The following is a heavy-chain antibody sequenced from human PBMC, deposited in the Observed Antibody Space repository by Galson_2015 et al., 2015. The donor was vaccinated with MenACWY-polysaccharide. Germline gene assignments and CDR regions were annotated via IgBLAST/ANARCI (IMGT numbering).Heavy chain of an antibody. CDR2: IYTSGST. CDR3: TRATFGLYGMDI. V-gene: IGHV4-61*02. CDR1: GGSISSGTYY. Sequence: TLSLTCIVSGGSISSGTYYWSWLRQSAGEGLEWIGRIYTSGSTNYNPSLRSRVTISIDTSKNQFSLKLSSVTAADTAVYYCTRATFGLYGMDIWGQGTTVTVSS. J-gene: IGHJ6*02. D-gene: IGHD3-16*01.